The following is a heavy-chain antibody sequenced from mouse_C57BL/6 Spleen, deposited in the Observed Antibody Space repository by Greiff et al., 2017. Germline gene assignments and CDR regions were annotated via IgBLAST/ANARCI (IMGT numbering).Heavy chain of an antibody. J-gene: IGHJ1*03. D-gene: IGHD2-1*01. V-gene: IGHV1-53*01. CDR2: INPSNGGT. CDR1: GYTFTSYW. CDR3: ARLDGNFRYFDV. Sequence: QVQLKESGTELVKPGASVKLSCKASGYTFTSYWMHWVKQRPGQGLEWIGNINPSNGGTNYNEKFKSKATLTVDKSSSTAYMQLSSLTSEDSAVYYCARLDGNFRYFDVWGTGTTVTVSS.